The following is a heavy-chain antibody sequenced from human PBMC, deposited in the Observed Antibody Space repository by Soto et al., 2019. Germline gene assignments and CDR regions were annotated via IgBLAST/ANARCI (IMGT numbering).Heavy chain of an antibody. CDR1: WDSVSSNSAA. J-gene: IGHJ3*02. CDR2: TYYRSKWYN. CDR3: AREIPSLAVEDDAFDI. V-gene: IGHV6-1*01. D-gene: IGHD6-19*01. Sequence: PSQTLSLTCAISWDSVSSNSAAWNWIRQSPSRGLEWLGRTYYRSKWYNDYAVSVKSRITINPDTSKNQFSLQLNSVTPEDTAVYYCAREIPSLAVEDDAFDIWGQGTMVTVSS.